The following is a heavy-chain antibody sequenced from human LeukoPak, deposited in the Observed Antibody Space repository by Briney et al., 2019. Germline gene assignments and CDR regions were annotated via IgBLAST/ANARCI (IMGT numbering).Heavy chain of an antibody. Sequence: GGSLRLSCAASGFTFNNYAVSWVRQAPGKGLEWVLGISGSGGRTFYVDSVRGRFTISRDNSKNTLYLQINSLRAEDTAIYYCANHICTSANCLFYFDCWAQGTLVTVSS. CDR2: ISGSGGRT. J-gene: IGHJ4*02. V-gene: IGHV3-23*01. CDR3: ANHICTSANCLFYFDC. CDR1: GFTFNNYA. D-gene: IGHD2-2*01.